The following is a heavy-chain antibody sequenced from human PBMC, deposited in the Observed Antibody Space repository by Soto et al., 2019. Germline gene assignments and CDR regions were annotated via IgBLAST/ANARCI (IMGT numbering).Heavy chain of an antibody. D-gene: IGHD3-22*01. J-gene: IGHJ4*02. CDR2: ISSSGSTI. CDR3: ARGYYYYESSGYSGY. V-gene: IGHV3-48*01. CDR1: GFTFSTYS. Sequence: EVQLVESGGGLVQPGGSLRLSCAASGFTFSTYSMNWVRQAPGKGLEWVSYISSSGSTIYYADSVKGRFTISRDNAKNPLYLQMDSLRAEDTAVYYCARGYYYYESSGYSGYWGQGTLVTVSS.